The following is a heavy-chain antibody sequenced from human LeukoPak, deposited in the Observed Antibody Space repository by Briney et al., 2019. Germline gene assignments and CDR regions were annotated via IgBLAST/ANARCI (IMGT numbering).Heavy chain of an antibody. CDR3: ASSQCGSDCYLAGDY. CDR2: IYYTGIT. J-gene: IGHJ4*02. V-gene: IGHV4-61*01. Sequence: SETLSLTCAVSGGSVNSGSYYWSWIRQHPGKGLEWIGYIYYTGITNYNPSLKSRVTISVDTSKNQFSLNLNSVTAADTAVYYCASSQCGSDCYLAGDYWGQGTLVTVSS. CDR1: GGSVNSGSYY. D-gene: IGHD2-21*02.